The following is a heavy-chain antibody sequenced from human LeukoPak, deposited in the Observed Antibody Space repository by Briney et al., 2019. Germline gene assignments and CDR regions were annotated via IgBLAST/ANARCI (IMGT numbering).Heavy chain of an antibody. J-gene: IGHJ6*02. D-gene: IGHD3-3*01. Sequence: ASVKVSCKASGYTFTSYDINWVRQATGQGLEWMGWMNPNSGNTGYAQKFQGRVTMTRNTSISTAYMELSSLRSEDTAVYYCARSNFVSTLYYYYGTDVWGQGTTVTVSS. CDR2: MNPNSGNT. CDR3: ARSNFVSTLYYYYGTDV. CDR1: GYTFTSYD. V-gene: IGHV1-8*01.